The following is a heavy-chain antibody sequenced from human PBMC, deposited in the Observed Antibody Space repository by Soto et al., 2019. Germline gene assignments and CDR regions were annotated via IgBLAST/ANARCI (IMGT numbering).Heavy chain of an antibody. CDR2: INPSGGST. CDR1: GYTFTSYY. V-gene: IGHV1-46*03. D-gene: IGHD5-12*01. Sequence: GASVKVSCKASGYTFTSYYMHWVRQAPGQGLEWMGIINPSGGSTSYAQKFQGRVTMTRDTSTSTVYMELSSLRSEDTAVYYCARPLGPYIVEEPKHGRYAFDIWGQGTMVTVSS. J-gene: IGHJ3*02. CDR3: ARPLGPYIVEEPKHGRYAFDI.